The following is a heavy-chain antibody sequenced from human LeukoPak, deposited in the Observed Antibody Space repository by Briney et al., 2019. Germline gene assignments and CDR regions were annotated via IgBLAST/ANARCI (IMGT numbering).Heavy chain of an antibody. Sequence: GGSLRLSCAASGFTFSSYSMNWVRQAPGKGLEWVSSISSSSSYIYYADSVKGRFTISRDNAKNSLYLQMNSLRAEDTAVYYCARDTYCSGGRCYSRVGYWGQGTVVTVSS. D-gene: IGHD2-15*01. CDR2: ISSSSSYI. CDR3: ARDTYCSGGRCYSRVGY. V-gene: IGHV3-21*01. CDR1: GFTFSSYS. J-gene: IGHJ4*02.